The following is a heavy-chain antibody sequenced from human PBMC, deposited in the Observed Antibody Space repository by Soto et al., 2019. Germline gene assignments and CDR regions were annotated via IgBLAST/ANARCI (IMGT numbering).Heavy chain of an antibody. Sequence: EMQLVESGGGLVQPGRSLRLSCAASGFTFDDYAMFWVRQAPGKGLEWVSSINWNGARIAYADSVKGRFTISRDNAKDSLFLPMTSLRDDDTAFYYCAKGPYSTSSGGWFDPWGQGTLVTVSS. J-gene: IGHJ5*02. V-gene: IGHV3-9*01. CDR1: GFTFDDYA. CDR3: AKGPYSTSSGGWFDP. D-gene: IGHD6-6*01. CDR2: INWNGARI.